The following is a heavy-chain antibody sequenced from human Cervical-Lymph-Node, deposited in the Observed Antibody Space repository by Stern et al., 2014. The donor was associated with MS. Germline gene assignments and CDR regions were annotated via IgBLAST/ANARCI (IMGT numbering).Heavy chain of an antibody. CDR2: VHYSGTT. J-gene: IGHJ4*02. Sequence: QLQLQESGPGLVKPSETLSLTCSVSGGSISSYYWNWIRQPPGKGLEWIANVHYSGTTNYNPSLKSRVTLLIDTSMNKISLKLTSVTAADTAVYYCAGSGTYYPDYWGQGILVTVSS. V-gene: IGHV4-59*08. D-gene: IGHD3-3*01. CDR1: GGSISSYY. CDR3: AGSGTYYPDY.